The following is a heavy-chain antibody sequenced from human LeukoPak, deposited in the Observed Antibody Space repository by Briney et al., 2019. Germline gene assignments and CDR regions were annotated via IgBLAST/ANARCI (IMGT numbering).Heavy chain of an antibody. CDR2: IGTAGDT. Sequence: GGSLRLSCVASGFTFSSYDMHWVRQATGKGLEWVSAIGTAGDTYYPGSVKGRFTISRENAKNSLYLQMNSLRAGGTAVYYCAREQTGDRVFDIWGQGTMVTVSS. CDR3: AREQTGDRVFDI. CDR1: GFTFSSYD. J-gene: IGHJ3*02. D-gene: IGHD7-27*01. V-gene: IGHV3-13*01.